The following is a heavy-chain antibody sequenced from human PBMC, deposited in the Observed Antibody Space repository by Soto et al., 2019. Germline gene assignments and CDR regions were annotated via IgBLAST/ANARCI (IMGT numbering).Heavy chain of an antibody. CDR2: ISYSGST. D-gene: IGHD6-13*01. Sequence: QLQLQESGPGLVKPSETLSLTCTFSGGSISISSYYWGWILQPPGQGLEWIGRISYSGSTYYNPSLKSRVTISVYTSKNPFSLKLSSVTAADTAVYYCARQVGSSWYGAMSDYWGQGTLVTVSS. V-gene: IGHV4-39*01. J-gene: IGHJ4*02. CDR1: GGSISISSYY. CDR3: ARQVGSSWYGAMSDY.